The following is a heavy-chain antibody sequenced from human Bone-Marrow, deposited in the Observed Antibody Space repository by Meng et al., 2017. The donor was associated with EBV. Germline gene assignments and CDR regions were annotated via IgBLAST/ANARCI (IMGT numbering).Heavy chain of an antibody. CDR2: INHSGST. CDR3: ARSAKGYFGL. J-gene: IGHJ2*01. Sequence: PLQQWGAGLLKPSETLSLTCAVYGGSFSGYYWSWIRQPPGKGLEWIGEINHSGSTNYSPSLKSRVTISVDTSKNQFSLKLSSVTAADTAVYYCARSAKGYFGLWGRGTLVTVSS. CDR1: GGSFSGYY. V-gene: IGHV4-34*01.